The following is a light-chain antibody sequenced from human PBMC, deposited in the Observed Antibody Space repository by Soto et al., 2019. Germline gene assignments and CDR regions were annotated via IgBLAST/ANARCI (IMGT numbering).Light chain of an antibody. CDR1: ELPTQY. J-gene: IGLJ3*02. Sequence: SYELTQPPSVSVSPGQTARITCSGDELPTQYAYWYQQRPGQAPVLVMYKDAERPSGIPERFSSSTSGTTVTLTISGVQAEDEADYYCQSADITTTYRVFGGGTKLTVL. CDR3: QSADITTTYRV. CDR2: KDA. V-gene: IGLV3-25*02.